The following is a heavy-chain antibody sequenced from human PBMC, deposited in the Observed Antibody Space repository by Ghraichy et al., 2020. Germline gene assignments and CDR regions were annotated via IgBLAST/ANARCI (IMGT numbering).Heavy chain of an antibody. CDR3: ARRSVYDYGDNPDAFDI. CDR1: GGSISSYY. CDR2: IYYSGST. D-gene: IGHD4-17*01. Sequence: SETLSLTCTVSGGSISSYYWSWIRQPPGKGLEWIGYIYYSGSTNYNPSLKSRVTISVDTSKNQFSLKLSSVTAADTAVYYCARRSVYDYGDNPDAFDIWGQGTMVTVSS. J-gene: IGHJ3*02. V-gene: IGHV4-59*08.